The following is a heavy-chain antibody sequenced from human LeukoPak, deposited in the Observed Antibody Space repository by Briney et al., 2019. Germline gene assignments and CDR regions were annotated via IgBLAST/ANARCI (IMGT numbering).Heavy chain of an antibody. V-gene: IGHV3-7*03. Sequence: GGTLRLSCAASGFTFSSNWMIWVRLAPGMGLEWVANIKEDGTETYYVDSVKGRFTISRDNAKNSLYLQMNSLRVEDTAVYYCAKEGRSLQTYWGQGTLVTVSS. CDR3: AKEGRSLQTY. CDR1: GFTFSSNW. D-gene: IGHD5-24*01. CDR2: IKEDGTET. J-gene: IGHJ4*02.